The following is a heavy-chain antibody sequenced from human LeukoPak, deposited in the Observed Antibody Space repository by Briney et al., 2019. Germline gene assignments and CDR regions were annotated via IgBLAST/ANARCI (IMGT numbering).Heavy chain of an antibody. CDR1: GYTFTGYY. CDR3: ASVLAGYYGAFDY. CDR2: INPNSGGT. D-gene: IGHD3-9*01. V-gene: IGHV1-2*02. Sequence: GASVKVSCKASGYTFTGYYMHWVRQAPGRGLEWMGWINPNSGGTNYAQKFQGRVTMTRDTSISTAYMELSRLRSDDTAVYYCASVLAGYYGAFDYWGQGTLVTVSS. J-gene: IGHJ4*02.